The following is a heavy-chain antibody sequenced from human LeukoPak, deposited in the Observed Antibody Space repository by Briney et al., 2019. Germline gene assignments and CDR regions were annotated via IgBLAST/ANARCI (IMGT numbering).Heavy chain of an antibody. CDR2: ITGNGGSI. CDR1: GFTFHAHG. Sequence: PGGSLRLSRVASGFTFHAHGMNWVRQAPGKGLEWVSGITGNGGSISYADSVKGRFAISRDNTKNSLYLQMTSLKVEDTALYYCVKDGSYIAFDIWGLGTMVTVSS. D-gene: IGHD1-26*01. V-gene: IGHV3-20*04. J-gene: IGHJ3*02. CDR3: VKDGSYIAFDI.